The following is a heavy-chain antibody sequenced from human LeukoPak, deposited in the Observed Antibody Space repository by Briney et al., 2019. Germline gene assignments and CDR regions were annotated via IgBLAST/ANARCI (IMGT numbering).Heavy chain of an antibody. J-gene: IGHJ5*02. D-gene: IGHD3-22*01. CDR2: IKSTTDGGTT. Sequence: GGSLRLSCEASGFTFINAWMNWVRQAPGKGLEWVGRIKSTTDGGTTDYAAPVKGRFTISRDDSKNTLYLQMNSLQTEDTAVYYCATDFYDSTWGQGTLVTVSS. CDR1: GFTFINAW. V-gene: IGHV3-15*07. CDR3: ATDFYDST.